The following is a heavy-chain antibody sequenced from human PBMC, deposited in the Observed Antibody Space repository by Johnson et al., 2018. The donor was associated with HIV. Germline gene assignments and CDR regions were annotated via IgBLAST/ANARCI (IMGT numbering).Heavy chain of an antibody. V-gene: IGHV3-30-3*01. Sequence: QEQLVESGGGVVQPGRSLRLSCAASGFTFSSYAMHWVRQAPGKGLEWVAVISYDGSNKYYAASVKGRSTISRDNSKNTLYLQMNSLRAEDSAVYYCAREREDYGLDIWGQGTMVTVSS. CDR1: GFTFSSYA. J-gene: IGHJ3*02. D-gene: IGHD4/OR15-4a*01. CDR3: AREREDYGLDI. CDR2: ISYDGSNK.